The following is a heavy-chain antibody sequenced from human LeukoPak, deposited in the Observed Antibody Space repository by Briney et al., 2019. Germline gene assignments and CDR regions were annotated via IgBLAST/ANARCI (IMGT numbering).Heavy chain of an antibody. D-gene: IGHD2-21*02. J-gene: IGHJ6*02. CDR2: ISAYNGNT. CDR1: GYTFTSYG. CDR3: ARDEGIVVATAQPHYYYYGMDV. V-gene: IGHV1-18*01. Sequence: GASVKVSCKASGYTFTSYGISWVRQAPGQGLEWMGWISAYNGNTNYAQKLQGRVTMTTDTSTSTAYMELRSLRSDDTAVYYCARDEGIVVATAQPHYYYYGMDVWGQGTTVTVSS.